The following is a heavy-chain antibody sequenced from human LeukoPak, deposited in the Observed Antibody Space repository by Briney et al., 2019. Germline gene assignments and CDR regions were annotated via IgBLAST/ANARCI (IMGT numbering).Heavy chain of an antibody. D-gene: IGHD2-2*01. J-gene: IGHJ6*02. CDR3: ARGSPGPTRSSTSRGYYYGMDV. V-gene: IGHV4-34*01. Sequence: PSETLSLTCAVYGGSFSGYYWSWIRQPPGKGLEWIGEINHSGSTNYNPSLKSRVTISVDTSKNQFSLKLSSVTAADTAVYYCARGSPGPTRSSTSRGYYYGMDVWGQGITVTVSS. CDR1: GGSFSGYY. CDR2: INHSGST.